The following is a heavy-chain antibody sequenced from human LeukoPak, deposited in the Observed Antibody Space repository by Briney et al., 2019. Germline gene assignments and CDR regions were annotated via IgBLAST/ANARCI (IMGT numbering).Heavy chain of an antibody. V-gene: IGHV3-21*01. J-gene: IGHJ4*02. CDR2: ISSGSSYI. CDR1: GITFSSYA. D-gene: IGHD3-10*01. CDR3: ARDGSGY. Sequence: GGSLRLSCAASGITFSSYATHWVRQAPGKGLEWVSSISSGSSYIYYADSVKGRFTISRDNAKNSLYLQMNSLRAEDAAVYYCARDGSGYWGQGTLVTVSS.